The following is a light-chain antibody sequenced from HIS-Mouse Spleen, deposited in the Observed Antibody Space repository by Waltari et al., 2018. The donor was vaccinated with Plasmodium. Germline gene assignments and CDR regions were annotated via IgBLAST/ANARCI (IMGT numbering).Light chain of an antibody. V-gene: IGLV2-8*01. CDR3: SSYAGSNNFGV. CDR2: EVS. J-gene: IGLJ3*02. CDR1: SSDVGGYNY. Sequence: QSALTQPPSASGSPGQSVTISCTGTSSDVGGYNYVSWYQQHPGKAPTLMIYEVSKRPSGVPDRFPGAKSGNTASLTVSGLQAEDEADYYCSSYAGSNNFGVFGGGTKLTVL.